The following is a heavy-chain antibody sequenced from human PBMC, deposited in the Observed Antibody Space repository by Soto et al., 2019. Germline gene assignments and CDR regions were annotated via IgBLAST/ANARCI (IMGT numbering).Heavy chain of an antibody. V-gene: IGHV1-69*13. CDR1: GGTFSSYA. D-gene: IGHD2-15*01. CDR3: ARGYCSGGSCYYYYGMDV. Sequence: ASVKVSCKASGGTFSSYAISWVRQAPGQGLEWMGGIIPIFGTANSAQKFQGRVTITADESTSTAYMELSSLRSEDTAVYYCARGYCSGGSCYYYYGMDVGGQGTTVTVSS. CDR2: IIPIFGTA. J-gene: IGHJ6*02.